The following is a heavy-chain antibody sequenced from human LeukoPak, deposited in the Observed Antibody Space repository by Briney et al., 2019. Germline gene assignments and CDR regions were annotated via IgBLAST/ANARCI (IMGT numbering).Heavy chain of an antibody. CDR2: IRYNGTNK. CDR3: VRGNEIDY. J-gene: IGHJ4*02. D-gene: IGHD4-23*01. CDR1: GFTFSNYA. Sequence: PGGSLRLSCAASGFTFSNYAMHWVRQAPGKVLDWVAFIRYNGTNKNYADSVKGRFTISRDNSKNALYLEMSSLRLEDTAVYYCVRGNEIDYWGQGTLVTVSS. V-gene: IGHV3-30*02.